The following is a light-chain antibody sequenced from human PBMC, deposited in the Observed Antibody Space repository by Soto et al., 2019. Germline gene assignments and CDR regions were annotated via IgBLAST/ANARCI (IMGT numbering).Light chain of an antibody. CDR3: SSYRSGATLN. CDR1: SSDVGAYNY. Sequence: QSALPQPASVSGSPGQSITISCTGTSSDVGAYNYVSWYQQYSGKAPKLMIFEVSNRPSGVSYRFSGSKSGNTASLTISGLQTEDEADYYCSSYRSGATLNFGTGTKLTVL. J-gene: IGLJ1*01. CDR2: EVS. V-gene: IGLV2-14*01.